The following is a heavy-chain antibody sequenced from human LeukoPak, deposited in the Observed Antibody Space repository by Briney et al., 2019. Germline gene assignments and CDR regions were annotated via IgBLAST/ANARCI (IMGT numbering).Heavy chain of an antibody. CDR2: IYYSGST. Sequence: SSETLSLTCTVSGGSISSGGYYWSWIRQHPGKGLEWIGYIYYSGSTYYNPSLKSRVTISVDTSKNQFSLKLSSVTAADTAVYYCARDVAAAGNFGGGYYFDYWGQGTLVTVSS. CDR1: GGSISSGGYY. J-gene: IGHJ4*02. V-gene: IGHV4-31*03. D-gene: IGHD6-13*01. CDR3: ARDVAAAGNFGGGYYFDY.